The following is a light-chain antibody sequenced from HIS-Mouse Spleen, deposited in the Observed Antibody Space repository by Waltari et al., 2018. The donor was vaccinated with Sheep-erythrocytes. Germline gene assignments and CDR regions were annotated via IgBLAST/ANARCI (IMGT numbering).Light chain of an antibody. CDR2: DVS. J-gene: IGLJ1*01. CDR1: STDPGGSNY. CDR3: CSYAGSYNHV. Sequence: QSALTQPRPVSGSPGQSVTISCTGTSTDPGGSNYVSWYQQHPGKAPKLMIYDVSKRPSGVPDRFSGSKSGNTASLTISGLQAEDEADYYCCSYAGSYNHVFATGTKVTVL. V-gene: IGLV2-11*01.